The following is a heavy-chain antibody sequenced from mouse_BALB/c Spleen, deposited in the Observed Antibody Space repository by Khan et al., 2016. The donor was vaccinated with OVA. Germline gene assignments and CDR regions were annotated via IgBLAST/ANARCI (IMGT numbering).Heavy chain of an antibody. CDR2: INTYTGEP. Sequence: QIQLVQSGPELKKPGETVKISCKASGYTFTSYGMNWVKQSPGKALRWMGLINTYTGEPTYTDDFKGRFAFSLETSASTAYLQINNLKNEDTATYLCARPPYFSYTLDYGGQGTSVTVSS. CDR1: GYTFTSYG. J-gene: IGHJ4*01. V-gene: IGHV9-3-1*01. D-gene: IGHD2-10*01. CDR3: ARPPYFSYTLDY.